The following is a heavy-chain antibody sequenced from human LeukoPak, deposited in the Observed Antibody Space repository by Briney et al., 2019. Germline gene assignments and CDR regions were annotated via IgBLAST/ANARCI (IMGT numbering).Heavy chain of an antibody. V-gene: IGHV1-2*02. J-gene: IGHJ4*02. CDR2: INPNSGGT. CDR1: GDTFTGYY. D-gene: IGHD3-9*01. CDR3: ARPDILTGYSFDY. Sequence: ASVKVSCKASGDTFTGYYMHWVRQAPGQGLEWMGWINPNSGGTNYAQNFQGRVTMTRDTSISTAYMELSRLRSDDTAVYHCARPDILTGYSFDYWGQGTLVTVSS.